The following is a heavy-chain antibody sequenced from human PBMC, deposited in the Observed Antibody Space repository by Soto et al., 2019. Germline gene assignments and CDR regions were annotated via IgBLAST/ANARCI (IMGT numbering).Heavy chain of an antibody. CDR2: ISYDGSNK. CDR1: GFTFSSYA. CDR3: ARETDGMDV. Sequence: QVQLVESGGGVVQPGRSLRLCWAASGFTFSSYAMHWVRQAPGKGLEWVAVISYDGSNKYYADSVKGRFTISRDNSKNTLYLQMNSLRAEDTAVYYCARETDGMDVWGQGTTVTVSS. V-gene: IGHV3-30-3*01. J-gene: IGHJ6*02.